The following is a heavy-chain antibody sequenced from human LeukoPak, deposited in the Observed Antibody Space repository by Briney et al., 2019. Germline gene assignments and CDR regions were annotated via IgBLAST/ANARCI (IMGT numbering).Heavy chain of an antibody. CDR1: GFTFSSYE. J-gene: IGHJ4*02. V-gene: IGHV3-48*03. CDR2: ISSRGTTT. Sequence: PGGSLRLSCAASGFTFSSYEMNWVRQAPGKGLEGVSYISSRGTTTYYAASVKGRFTISRDNSKNTLYLQMNSLRAEDTAVYYCAKDDALYSSGWYVRGDFDYWGQGTLVTVSS. D-gene: IGHD6-19*01. CDR3: AKDDALYSSGWYVRGDFDY.